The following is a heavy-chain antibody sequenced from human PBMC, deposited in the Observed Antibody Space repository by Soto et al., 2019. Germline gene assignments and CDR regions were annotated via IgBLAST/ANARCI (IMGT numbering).Heavy chain of an antibody. D-gene: IGHD6-13*01. V-gene: IGHV3-15*01. Sequence: PGGSLRLSCAASGFTFSNAWMSWVRQAPGKGLEWVGRIKSKTDGGTTDYAAPVKGRFTISRDDSKNTLYLQMNSLKTEDTAVYYCTSFGYSRTFYYYYGMDVWGQGTTVTVS. CDR1: GFTFSNAW. CDR2: IKSKTDGGTT. CDR3: TSFGYSRTFYYYYGMDV. J-gene: IGHJ6*02.